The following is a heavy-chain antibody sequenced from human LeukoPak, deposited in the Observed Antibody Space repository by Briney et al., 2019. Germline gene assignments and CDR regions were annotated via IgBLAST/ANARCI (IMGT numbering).Heavy chain of an antibody. CDR2: IDPSDSYT. Sequence: GGSLQISCKGSGYRYTSYWISWVRQMPGKGLEGMGMIDPSDSYTNYSPSFQGHVTISADKSISTAYLQWSSLKASDPAMYYCARLEVVVVTPGRAAFDIWGQGTMVTVSS. CDR1: GYRYTSYW. CDR3: ARLEVVVVTPGRAAFDI. D-gene: IGHD3-22*01. V-gene: IGHV5-10-1*01. J-gene: IGHJ3*02.